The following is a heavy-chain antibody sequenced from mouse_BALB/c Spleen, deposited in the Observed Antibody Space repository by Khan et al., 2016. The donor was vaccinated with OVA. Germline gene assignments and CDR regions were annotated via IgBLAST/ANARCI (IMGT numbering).Heavy chain of an antibody. CDR3: ARVGYSGTMDY. CDR1: GYTFTSFG. Sequence: QIQLVQSGPELKKPGETVKISCKASGYTFTSFGMNWVKQSPGKGLKWMGFINTYTGQPTYADDFKGRFAFSLETSASTAYLQINNLKHEDTSTYFCARVGYSGTMDYWGQGTSVTVSS. CDR2: INTYTGQP. V-gene: IGHV9-3-1*01. D-gene: IGHD2-14*01. J-gene: IGHJ4*01.